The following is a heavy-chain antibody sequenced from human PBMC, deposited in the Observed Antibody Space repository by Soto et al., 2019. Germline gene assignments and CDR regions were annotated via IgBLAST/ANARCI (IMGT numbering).Heavy chain of an antibody. CDR3: ARDGTLYDSSGYYYLY. CDR1: GGTFSRYA. J-gene: IGHJ4*02. D-gene: IGHD3-22*01. Sequence: SVKVSCKASGGTFSRYAISWVRQAPGQGLEWMGGIIPLFGKVNYAQKFQGRVTITADESTSTAYMELSSLRSEDTAVYYCARDGTLYDSSGYYYLYWGQGTLVTVSS. V-gene: IGHV1-69*13. CDR2: IIPLFGKV.